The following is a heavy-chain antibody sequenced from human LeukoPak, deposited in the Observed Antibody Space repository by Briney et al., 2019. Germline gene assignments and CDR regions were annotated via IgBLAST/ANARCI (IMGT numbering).Heavy chain of an antibody. CDR2: ISSSSSYI. CDR3: ARSRYWEYQLPRADLDY. CDR1: GFTFSSYS. Sequence: GGSLRLSCAASGFTFSSYSMNWVRQAPGKGLEWVSSISSSSSYIYYADSVKGRFTISRDNAKNSLYLQMNSLRAEDTAVYYCARSRYWEYQLPRADLDYWGQGTLVTVSS. D-gene: IGHD2-2*01. J-gene: IGHJ4*02. V-gene: IGHV3-21*04.